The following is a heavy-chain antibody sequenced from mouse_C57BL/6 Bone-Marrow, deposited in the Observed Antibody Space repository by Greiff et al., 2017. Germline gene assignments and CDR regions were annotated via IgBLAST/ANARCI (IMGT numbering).Heavy chain of an antibody. Sequence: QVQLQQSGPELVKPGASVKISCKASGYAFSSSWMNWVKQRPGKGLEWIGRIYPGDGDTNYNGKFKGKATLTADKSSSTAYMQLISLTSEDSAVYFCARRGLGRGYYFDYWGQGTTLTVSS. CDR2: IYPGDGDT. V-gene: IGHV1-82*01. D-gene: IGHD2-2*01. CDR1: GYAFSSSW. CDR3: ARRGLGRGYYFDY. J-gene: IGHJ2*01.